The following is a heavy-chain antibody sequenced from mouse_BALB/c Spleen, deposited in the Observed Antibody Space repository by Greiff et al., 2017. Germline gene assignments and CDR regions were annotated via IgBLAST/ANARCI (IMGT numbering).Heavy chain of an antibody. CDR3: ARDQDWGNPYYYAMDY. D-gene: IGHD2-1*01. CDR2: IWAGGST. V-gene: IGHV2-9*02. J-gene: IGHJ4*01. Sequence: VKLVESGPGLVAPSQSLSITCTVSGFSLTSYGVHWVRQPPGKGLEWLGVIWAGGSTNYNSALMSRLSISKDNSKSQVFLKMNSLQTDDTAMYYCARDQDWGNPYYYAMDYWGQGTSVTVSS. CDR1: GFSLTSYG.